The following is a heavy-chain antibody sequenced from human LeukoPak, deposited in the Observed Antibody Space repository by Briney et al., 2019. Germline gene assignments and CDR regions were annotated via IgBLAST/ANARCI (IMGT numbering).Heavy chain of an antibody. V-gene: IGHV3-53*01. CDR1: GFTVRSIY. D-gene: IGHD5-18*01. Sequence: GGSLRLSCAASGFTVRSIYMTWVRQAPGKGLGWVPSFYSGGSSYYADSVKGRFTISRDSSTDTLYLQMNSLRVEDTAVYFCARDRGYGYGFFDYWGQGTLVTVSS. CDR2: FYSGGSS. CDR3: ARDRGYGYGFFDY. J-gene: IGHJ4*02.